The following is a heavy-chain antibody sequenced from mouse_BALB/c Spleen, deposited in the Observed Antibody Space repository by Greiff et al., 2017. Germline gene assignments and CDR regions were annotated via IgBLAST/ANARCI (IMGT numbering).Heavy chain of an antibody. CDR3: VRDPDYYGSSYGAMDY. J-gene: IGHJ4*01. D-gene: IGHD1-1*01. CDR2: IWTGGGT. CDR1: GFSLTSYD. Sequence: QVQLKESGPGLVAPSQSLSITCTVSGFSLTSYDISWIRQPPGKGLEWLGVIWTGGGTNYNSAFMSRLSISKDNSKSQVFLKMNSLQTDDTAIYYCVRDPDYYGSSYGAMDYWGQGTSVTVSS. V-gene: IGHV2-9-2*01.